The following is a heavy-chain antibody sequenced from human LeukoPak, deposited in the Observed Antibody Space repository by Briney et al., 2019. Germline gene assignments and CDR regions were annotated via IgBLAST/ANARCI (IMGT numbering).Heavy chain of an antibody. J-gene: IGHJ4*02. CDR1: GFTFSSYS. CDR3: ARDSTLTSFIVGAADY. D-gene: IGHD1-26*01. V-gene: IGHV3-21*01. Sequence: GGSLRLSCAASGFTFSSYSMNWVRQAPGKGLEWVSSISSSSSYIYYADSVKGRFTISRDNAKNSLYLQMNSLRAEDTAVYYCARDSTLTSFIVGAADYWGQGTLVTVSS. CDR2: ISSSSSYI.